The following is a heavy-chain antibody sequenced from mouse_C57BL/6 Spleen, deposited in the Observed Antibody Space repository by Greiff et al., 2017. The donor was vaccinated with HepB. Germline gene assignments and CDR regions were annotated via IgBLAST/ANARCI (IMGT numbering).Heavy chain of an antibody. J-gene: IGHJ3*01. Sequence: VQLQESGPELVKPGASVKISCKASGYAFSSSWMNWVKQRPGKGLEWIGRIYPGDGDTNYNGKFKGKATLTADKSSSTAYMQLSSLTSEDSAVYFCACLGFAFYGGQETLVTVSA. CDR3: ACLGFAFY. V-gene: IGHV1-82*01. CDR1: GYAFSSSW. D-gene: IGHD1-1*01. CDR2: IYPGDGDT.